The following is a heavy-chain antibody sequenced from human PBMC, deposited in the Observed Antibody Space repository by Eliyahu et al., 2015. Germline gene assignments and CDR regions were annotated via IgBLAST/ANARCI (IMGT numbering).Heavy chain of an antibody. CDR2: IIPILGIA. J-gene: IGHJ1*01. V-gene: IGHV1-69*09. Sequence: QVQLVQSGAEVKKPGSSVKVSCKASGGXXSSYAISWVRQAPGQGLEWMGRIIPILGIANYAQKFQGRVTITADKSTSTAYMELSSLRSEDTAVYYCARKGGLSLTEYFQHWGQGTLVTVSS. CDR1: GGXXSSYA. D-gene: IGHD1-14*01. CDR3: ARKGGLSLTEYFQH.